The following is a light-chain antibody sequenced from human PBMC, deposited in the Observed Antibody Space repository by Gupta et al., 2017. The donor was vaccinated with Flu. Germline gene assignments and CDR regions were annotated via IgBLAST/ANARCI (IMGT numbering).Light chain of an antibody. Sequence: SLGERATINCKPSQSGRYDSNEKDYLSWYQQKPGQPPKLLISWATTRESGVPDRFSDSGSGTDFTLTIASLQAEDVAVYYCQQYDDVPFTFGRGTKVENK. CDR2: WAT. CDR1: QSGRYDSNEKDY. CDR3: QQYDDVPFT. J-gene: IGKJ4*01. V-gene: IGKV4-1*01.